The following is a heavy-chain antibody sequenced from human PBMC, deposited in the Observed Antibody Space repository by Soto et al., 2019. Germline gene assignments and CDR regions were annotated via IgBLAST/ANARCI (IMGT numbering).Heavy chain of an antibody. CDR3: GRGWESSRRSVAY. CDR2: FYAGGST. V-gene: IGHV3-53*01. Sequence: PGGSLRLSCAASGFTASINYMSWIRQAPGKGLEWVSLFYAGGSTYYADSVKGRFTISRDNSKNTLYLQMNTLTVDDTAVYFCGRGWESSRRSVAYWGQGILVSVSS. J-gene: IGHJ4*02. CDR1: GFTASINY. D-gene: IGHD6-13*01.